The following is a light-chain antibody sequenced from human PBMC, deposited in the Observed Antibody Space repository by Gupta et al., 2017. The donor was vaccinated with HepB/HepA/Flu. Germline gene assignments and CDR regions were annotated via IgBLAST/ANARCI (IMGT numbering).Light chain of an antibody. V-gene: IGKV3-20*01. Sequence: EISWRQPPGPLSLSPGERATLACRASQSVTDSYLAWDQHKPGQAPRLLIYGASSRATAIPDRFSGSGSGTDFTLTISRLEPEDFAVYYCQQYGASPETFGQGTKVEIK. J-gene: IGKJ1*01. CDR2: GAS. CDR1: QSVTDSY. CDR3: QQYGASPET.